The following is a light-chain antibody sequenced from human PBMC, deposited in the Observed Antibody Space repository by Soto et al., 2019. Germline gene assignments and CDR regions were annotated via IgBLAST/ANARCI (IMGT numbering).Light chain of an antibody. CDR3: QQYGSSPYT. CDR1: QSVSSIY. CDR2: DAS. Sequence: EIVLTQSPATLSLSPGERATLSCGASQSVSSIYLAWYQQKPGLAPRLLIYDASSRATGIPDRFSGSGSGTDFTLTISRLEPEDFAVYYCQQYGSSPYTFGQGTTLEIK. J-gene: IGKJ2*01. V-gene: IGKV3D-20*01.